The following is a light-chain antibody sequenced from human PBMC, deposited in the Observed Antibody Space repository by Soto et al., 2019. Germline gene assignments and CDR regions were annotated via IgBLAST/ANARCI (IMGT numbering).Light chain of an antibody. Sequence: QSVLTQPPSASGTPGQRVTISCSGSSSNIGSNTVNWYQQVPGTAPNLLIYSNNRRPSGVPDRFSGSKSGTSASLAISGLQSDDEADYYCAAWDDSLNGPVFGGGTKLTVL. CDR1: SSNIGSNT. CDR3: AAWDDSLNGPV. V-gene: IGLV1-44*01. CDR2: SNN. J-gene: IGLJ3*02.